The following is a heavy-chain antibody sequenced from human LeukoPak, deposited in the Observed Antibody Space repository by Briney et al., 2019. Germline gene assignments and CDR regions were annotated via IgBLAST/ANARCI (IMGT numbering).Heavy chain of an antibody. CDR3: ARAVAAAGTSIWFGP. CDR2: INPNSGGT. D-gene: IGHD6-13*01. V-gene: IGHV1-2*02. J-gene: IGHJ5*02. CDR1: GYTFTGYY. Sequence: GASVKVSCKASGYTFTGYYMHWVRQAPGQGLEWMGWINPNSGGTNYAQKFQGRVTMTRDTSISTAYMELSRLRSDDTAVYYCARAVAAAGTSIWFGPWGQGTLVTVSS.